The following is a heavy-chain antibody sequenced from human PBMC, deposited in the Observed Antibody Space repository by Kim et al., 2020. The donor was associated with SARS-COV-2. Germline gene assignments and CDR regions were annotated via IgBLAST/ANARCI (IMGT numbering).Heavy chain of an antibody. D-gene: IGHD6-19*01. CDR2: FDPEDGET. V-gene: IGHV1-24*01. J-gene: IGHJ5*02. Sequence: ASVKVSCKVSGYTLTELSMHWVRQAPGKGLEWMGGFDPEDGETIYAQKFQGRVTMTEDTSTDTAYMELSSLRSEDTAVYYCATGDSSGWLHWFDPWGQGTLVTVSS. CDR1: GYTLTELS. CDR3: ATGDSSGWLHWFDP.